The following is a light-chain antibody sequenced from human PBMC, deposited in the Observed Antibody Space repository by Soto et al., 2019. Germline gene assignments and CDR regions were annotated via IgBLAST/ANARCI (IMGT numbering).Light chain of an antibody. J-gene: IGKJ1*01. CDR3: QQYNYWPPWT. V-gene: IGKV3-15*01. Sequence: EIVMTRSPAPLSVSLGERATPSLTASKSVSRDLAWYQQKPGQAPRLLMYDASTRATGIPARFSGSGSGTEFTLTIISLQYADFAVYYCQQYNYWPPWTFGQGTKVDI. CDR2: DAS. CDR1: KSVSRD.